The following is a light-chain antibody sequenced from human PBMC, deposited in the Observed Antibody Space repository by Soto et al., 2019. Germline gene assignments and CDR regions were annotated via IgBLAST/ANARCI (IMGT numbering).Light chain of an antibody. V-gene: IGLV2-8*01. CDR1: SSDVGGYNY. Sequence: QSALTQPPSASGSPGQSVTISCTGTSSDVGGYNYVSWYQQYPGKAPKLMIYEVSKRPSGVPDRFSGSKSGKTASLTVSGLQPEDEADYYCTSYAESNIWVFGGGTMLTVL. J-gene: IGLJ3*02. CDR2: EVS. CDR3: TSYAESNIWV.